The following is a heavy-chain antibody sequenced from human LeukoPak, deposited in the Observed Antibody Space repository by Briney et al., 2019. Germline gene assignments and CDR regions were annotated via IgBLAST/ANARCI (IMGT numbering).Heavy chain of an antibody. V-gene: IGHV3-23*01. Sequence: GGSLRLSCAASGFTFSSYAMSWVRQAPGKGLEWVSAISGSGGSTYYADSVKGRFTISRDNSKNTLYLQMNSLRAEDTAVYYCAKLGDSHFYGDYEDYWGQGTLVTASS. CDR2: ISGSGGST. D-gene: IGHD4-17*01. CDR1: GFTFSSYA. CDR3: AKLGDSHFYGDYEDY. J-gene: IGHJ4*02.